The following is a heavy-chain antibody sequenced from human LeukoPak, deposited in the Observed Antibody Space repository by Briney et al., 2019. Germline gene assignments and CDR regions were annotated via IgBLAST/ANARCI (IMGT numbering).Heavy chain of an antibody. CDR2: IKEDGSEK. CDR3: ARGSSNACDM. CDR1: GFTFSSDW. V-gene: IGHV3-7*05. D-gene: IGHD3-10*01. J-gene: IGHJ3*02. Sequence: VGSLRLSCAASGFTFSSDWMNWVRQAPGQGLEWVGNIKEDGSEKYYVDSVKGRFTISRDNAKNSLYLKVNSVRAEDTAVYYCARGSSNACDMWGQGTMVTVS.